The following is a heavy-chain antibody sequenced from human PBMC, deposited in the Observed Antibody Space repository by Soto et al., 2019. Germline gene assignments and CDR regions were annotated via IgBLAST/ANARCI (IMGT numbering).Heavy chain of an antibody. CDR3: ARVSRYCSSTSCSDY. CDR1: GYTFTSYG. CDR2: ISAYNGNT. V-gene: IGHV1-18*01. Sequence: ASVKVSCKASGYTFTSYGISWVRQAPGQGLEWMGWISAYNGNTNYAQKLQGRVTMTTYTSTSTAYMELRSLRSDDTAVYYCARVSRYCSSTSCSDYWGQGTLVTVSS. D-gene: IGHD2-2*01. J-gene: IGHJ4*02.